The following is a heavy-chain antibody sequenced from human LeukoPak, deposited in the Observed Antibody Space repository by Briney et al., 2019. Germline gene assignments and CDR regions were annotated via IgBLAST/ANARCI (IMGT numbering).Heavy chain of an antibody. CDR2: IYNSGST. CDR1: GGSISSRSYY. J-gene: IGHJ4*02. Sequence: SETLSLTCTVSGGSISSRSYYWGWIRQPPGTGLEWIGSIYNSGSTDYNPSLKSRVTIPVDTSKNQFSLKLSSVTAADTAVYYCARDSMVRGVDYWGQGTLVTVSS. CDR3: ARDSMVRGVDY. V-gene: IGHV4-39*07. D-gene: IGHD3-10*01.